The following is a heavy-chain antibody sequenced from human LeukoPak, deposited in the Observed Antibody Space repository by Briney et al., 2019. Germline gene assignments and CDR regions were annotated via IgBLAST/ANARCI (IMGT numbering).Heavy chain of an antibody. CDR3: ARLEYYYDSSGYYGYFQH. CDR1: GGTFSSYA. V-gene: IGHV1-69*04. CDR2: IIPILGIA. Sequence: SVKVSCKASGGTFSSYAISWVRQAPGQGLEWMGRIIPILGIANYAQKFQGRVTITADKSTSTVYMELSSLRSEDTAVYYCARLEYYYDSSGYYGYFQHWGQGTLVTVSS. D-gene: IGHD3-22*01. J-gene: IGHJ1*01.